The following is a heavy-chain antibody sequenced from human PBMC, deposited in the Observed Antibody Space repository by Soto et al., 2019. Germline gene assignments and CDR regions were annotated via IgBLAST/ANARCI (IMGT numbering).Heavy chain of an antibody. CDR2: IIPILGIA. V-gene: IGHV1-69*04. CDR3: ARDPDIVVVPAALRTYNWFDP. J-gene: IGHJ5*02. D-gene: IGHD2-2*01. CDR1: GGTFSSYT. Sequence: GASVKVSCKASGGTFSSYTTSWVRQAPGQGLEWMGRIIPILGIANYAQKFQGRVTITADKSTSTAYMELSSLRSEDTAVYYCARDPDIVVVPAALRTYNWFDPWGQGTLVTVSS.